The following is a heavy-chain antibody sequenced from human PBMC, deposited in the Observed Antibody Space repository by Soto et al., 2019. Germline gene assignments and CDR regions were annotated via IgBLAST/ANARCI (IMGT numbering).Heavy chain of an antibody. CDR1: GGSFSGYY. CDR2: INHSGST. V-gene: IGHV4-34*01. CDR3: ARMGVGTAKVGY. D-gene: IGHD2-21*02. Sequence: QVQLQQWGAGLLKPSETLSLTCAVYGGSFSGYYWSWIRQPPGKGLGWIGEINHSGSTNYNPSLKSRFTISVDTSKNQFSLKLSSVTAADTAVYYCARMGVGTAKVGYWGQGTLVTVSS. J-gene: IGHJ4*02.